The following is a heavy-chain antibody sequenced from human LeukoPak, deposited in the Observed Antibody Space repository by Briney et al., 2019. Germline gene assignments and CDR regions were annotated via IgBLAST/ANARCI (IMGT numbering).Heavy chain of an antibody. V-gene: IGHV3-7*01. Sequence: PGGSLRLSCAASGFTFSDYYMSWIRQAPGKGLEWVANIKQDGKGKYYVDSVKGRFTISRDNAKKSLYLQMNSLRAEDTAVYYCARAEYSSSWFLEYWGQGTLVTVSS. D-gene: IGHD6-13*01. CDR2: IKQDGKGK. CDR3: ARAEYSSSWFLEY. CDR1: GFTFSDYY. J-gene: IGHJ4*02.